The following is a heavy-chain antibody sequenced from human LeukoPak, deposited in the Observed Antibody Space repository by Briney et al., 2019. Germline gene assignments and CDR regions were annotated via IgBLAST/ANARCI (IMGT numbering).Heavy chain of an antibody. J-gene: IGHJ4*02. CDR2: INPRGGST. CDR3: ARVGITAATADY. D-gene: IGHD4-23*01. V-gene: IGHV1-46*01. CDR1: GYTFTSYY. Sequence: ASVKVSCKASGYTFTSYYMHWMRQAPGQGPEWMGIINPRGGSTDYAQKLQGRVTMTSDTSTSTVYMELHSLRSEDTAVYFCARVGITAATADYWGQGTLVTVSS.